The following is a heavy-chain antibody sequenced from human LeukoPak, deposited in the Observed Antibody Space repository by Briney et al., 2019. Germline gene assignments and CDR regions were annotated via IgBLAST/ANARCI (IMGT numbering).Heavy chain of an antibody. CDR3: ARVTTAAWSDP. J-gene: IGHJ5*02. V-gene: IGHV4-31*03. D-gene: IGHD4-11*01. CDR1: GGSISSGGYY. Sequence: SQTLSLTCTVSGGSISSGGYYCSWIRQHPGQGLEWIGYIHKSGSTYYNPSLESRVTISVDTSKNQFSLKLRSVTAADTAMYYCARVTTAAWSDPWGHGTPVTVPS. CDR2: IHKSGST.